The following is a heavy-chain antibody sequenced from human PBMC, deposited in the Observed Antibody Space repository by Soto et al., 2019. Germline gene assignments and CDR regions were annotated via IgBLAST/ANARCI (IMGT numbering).Heavy chain of an antibody. CDR1: GFTFSSYS. J-gene: IGHJ6*02. CDR2: ISSSSSYI. CDR3: ARSPSYYYGDYDYGMDV. D-gene: IGHD1-26*01. V-gene: IGHV3-21*01. Sequence: GGSLRLSCAASGFTFSSYSMNWVRQAPGKGLEWVSSISSSSSYIYYADSVKGRFTISRDNAKNSLYLQMNSLRAEDTAVYYCARSPSYYYGDYDYGMDVWGQGTTVTVSS.